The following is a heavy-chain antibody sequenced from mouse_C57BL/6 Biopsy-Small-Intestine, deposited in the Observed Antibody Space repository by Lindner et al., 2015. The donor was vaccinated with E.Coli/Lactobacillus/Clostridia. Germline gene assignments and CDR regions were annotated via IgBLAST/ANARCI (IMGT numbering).Heavy chain of an antibody. V-gene: IGHV14-4*01. Sequence: EVQLQESGAELVRPGASVKLSCTASGFNIKDDYMHWVKQRPEQGLEWIGWIDPENGDTEYASKFQGKATITADTSSNTAYLQLSSLTSEDTAVYYCTVYYGNYGSHWYFDVWGTGTTVTVSS. CDR3: TVYYGNYGSHWYFDV. CDR2: IDPENGDT. CDR1: GFNIKDDY. D-gene: IGHD2-1*01. J-gene: IGHJ1*03.